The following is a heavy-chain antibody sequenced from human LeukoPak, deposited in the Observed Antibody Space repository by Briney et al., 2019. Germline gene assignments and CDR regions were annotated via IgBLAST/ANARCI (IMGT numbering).Heavy chain of an antibody. CDR1: GFTFSSYA. CDR2: ISSNGGST. D-gene: IGHD3-3*01. J-gene: IGHJ4*02. V-gene: IGHV3-64*01. CDR3: ARGTDFWSGYSEDW. Sequence: QPGGSLRLSCAASGFTFSSYAMHWVRQAPGKGLEYVSAISSNGGSTYYANSVKGRFTISRDNSKNTLYLQMGSLRAEDMAVYYCARGTDFWSGYSEDWWGQGTLVTVSS.